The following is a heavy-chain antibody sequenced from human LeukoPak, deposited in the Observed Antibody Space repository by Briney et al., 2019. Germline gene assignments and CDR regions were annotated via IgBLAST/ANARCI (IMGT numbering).Heavy chain of an antibody. D-gene: IGHD5-12*01. CDR2: VNPNSGDT. J-gene: IGHJ5*02. CDR1: GYTFTAYY. V-gene: IGHV1-2*02. Sequence: ASVKVSCKASGYTFTAYYIHWVRQAPGQGLEWMGWVNPNSGDTHSAQKFQGRVTMTRDTSISTAYMELSSLRSDDTAVYYCARDVGVVATIFRNGENWFDPWGQGTLVTVSS. CDR3: ARDVGVVATIFRNGENWFDP.